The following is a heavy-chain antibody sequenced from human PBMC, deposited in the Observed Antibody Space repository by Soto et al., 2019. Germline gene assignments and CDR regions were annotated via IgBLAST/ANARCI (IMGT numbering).Heavy chain of an antibody. CDR1: GGTFSSYA. V-gene: IGHV1-69*01. J-gene: IGHJ3*02. CDR3: ARGGGITMLTSTAFDI. D-gene: IGHD3-10*01. Sequence: QVQLVQSGAEVKKPGSSVKVSCKASGGTFSSYAISWVRQAPGQGLEWMGGIIPIFGTANYAQKFQGRVTITADESTSTAYMELSSLRSEDTVVYYCARGGGITMLTSTAFDIWGQGTMVTVSS. CDR2: IIPIFGTA.